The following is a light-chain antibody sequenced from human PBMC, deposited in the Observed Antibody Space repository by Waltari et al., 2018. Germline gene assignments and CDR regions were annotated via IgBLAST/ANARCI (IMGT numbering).Light chain of an antibody. CDR1: ERVSRA. Sequence: EIVLTQSPGTLSLSVGEIATVSCRASERVSRALAWYLQKPGQGPRLLIYGASTRATCIPDRFSGSGSGTDFSLTISRLEPDGFAVYYCQHYLRLPVTFGQGTTVEI. J-gene: IGKJ1*01. V-gene: IGKV3-20*01. CDR2: GAS. CDR3: QHYLRLPVT.